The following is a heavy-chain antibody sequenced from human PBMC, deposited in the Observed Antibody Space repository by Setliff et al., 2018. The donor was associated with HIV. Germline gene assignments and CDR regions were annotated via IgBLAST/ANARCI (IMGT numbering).Heavy chain of an antibody. CDR1: GYSFTSYY. D-gene: IGHD3-16*01. Sequence: ASVKVSCKASGYSFTSYYIHWVRQAPGQGLEWMGIINPSGGSTSYAQKFQGRVTMTRDTSTSTVYMELSSLRSEDTAVYNCTRDYAHYFDFWGQGTLVTVSS. CDR3: TRDYAHYFDF. CDR2: INPSGGST. J-gene: IGHJ4*02. V-gene: IGHV1-46*01.